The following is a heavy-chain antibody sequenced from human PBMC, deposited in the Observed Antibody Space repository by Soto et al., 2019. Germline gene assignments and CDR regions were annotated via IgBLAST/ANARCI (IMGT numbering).Heavy chain of an antibody. J-gene: IGHJ4*02. V-gene: IGHV1-18*01. D-gene: IGHD6-19*01. CDR1: GYTFTSYG. Sequence: ASGKVSCKASGYTFTSYGISWVRQAPGQGLEWMGWISAYNGSTNYAQKLQGRVTMTTDTSTSTAYMELRSLRSDDTAVYYCASVDSSGWYDYFDYWGQGTLLTVSS. CDR3: ASVDSSGWYDYFDY. CDR2: ISAYNGST.